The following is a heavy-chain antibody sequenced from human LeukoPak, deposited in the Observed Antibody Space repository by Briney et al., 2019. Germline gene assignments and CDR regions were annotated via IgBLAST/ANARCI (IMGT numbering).Heavy chain of an antibody. CDR2: TYYRSRWFD. CDR1: GDSVSNNNAA. D-gene: IGHD5-24*01. Sequence: SQTLSLTCAISGDSVSNNNAAWNWFRQSPSRGLEWLGRTYYRSRWFDDYAVSVKGRITIKPDTSKNQFSLQLNSVTPDDTAMYYCARVKDGYFDYWDQGTLVTISS. CDR3: ARVKDGYFDY. J-gene: IGHJ4*02. V-gene: IGHV6-1*01.